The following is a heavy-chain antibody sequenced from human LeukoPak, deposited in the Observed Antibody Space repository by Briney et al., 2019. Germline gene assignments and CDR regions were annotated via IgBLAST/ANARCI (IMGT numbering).Heavy chain of an antibody. CDR1: GCTFSSYG. J-gene: IGHJ4*02. CDR3: AKLGYDFWSGYFTFDY. V-gene: IGHV3-30*02. CDR2: IRYDGSNK. D-gene: IGHD3-3*01. Sequence: GGSLRLSCAASGCTFSSYGMHWVRQAPGKGLEWVAFIRYDGSNKYYADSVKGRFTISRDNSKNTLYLQMNSLRAEDTAVYYCAKLGYDFWSGYFTFDYWGQGTLVTVSS.